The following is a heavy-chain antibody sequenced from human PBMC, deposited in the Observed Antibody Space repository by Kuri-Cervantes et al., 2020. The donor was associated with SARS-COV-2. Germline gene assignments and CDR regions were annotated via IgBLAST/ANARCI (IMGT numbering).Heavy chain of an antibody. V-gene: IGHV3-74*01. CDR1: GFTFSSYW. CDR3: ARPGTMIPRDAFDI. CDR2: INSDGSST. D-gene: IGHD3-22*01. Sequence: GESLKISCAASGFTFSSYWMHWVRQAPGKGLVWVSRINSDGSSTSYADSVKGRLTISRDNAKNTLYLQMNSLRAEDTAVYYCARPGTMIPRDAFDIWGQGTMVTVSS. J-gene: IGHJ3*02.